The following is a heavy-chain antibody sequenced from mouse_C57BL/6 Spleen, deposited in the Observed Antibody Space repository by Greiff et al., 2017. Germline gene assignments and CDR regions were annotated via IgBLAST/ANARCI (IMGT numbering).Heavy chain of an antibody. CDR1: GFNIKDDY. Sequence: VQLQQSGAELVRPGASVKLSCTASGFNIKDDYMHWVKQRPEQGLEWIGWIDPENGDTEYASKFQGKATITADTSSNTAYLQLSSLTSEGTAVYYCTTFSVVPYFDYWGQGTTLTVSS. D-gene: IGHD1-1*01. CDR2: IDPENGDT. CDR3: TTFSVVPYFDY. V-gene: IGHV14-4*01. J-gene: IGHJ2*01.